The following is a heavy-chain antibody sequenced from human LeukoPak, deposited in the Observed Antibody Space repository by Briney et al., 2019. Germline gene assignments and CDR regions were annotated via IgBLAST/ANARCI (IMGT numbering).Heavy chain of an antibody. J-gene: IGHJ2*01. CDR1: GGYISSGSYY. CDR2: MYTSGST. Sequence: PSETLSLTCTVSGGYISSGSYYWSWIGQPAGQGLEYIGRMYTSGSTNYNPSLKSRVTISVDTSKNQFSLKLSSVTAADTAVYYCARGYDGSGYYYRNWYFDLWGRGTLVTVSS. CDR3: ARGYDGSGYYYRNWYFDL. D-gene: IGHD3-22*01. V-gene: IGHV4-61*02.